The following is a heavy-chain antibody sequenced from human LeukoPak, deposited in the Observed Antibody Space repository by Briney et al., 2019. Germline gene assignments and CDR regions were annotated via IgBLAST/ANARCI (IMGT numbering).Heavy chain of an antibody. J-gene: IGHJ4*02. D-gene: IGHD5-12*01. Sequence: SETLSLTCAVYGGSFSGYYWSRIRQPPGKGLEWIGEINHSGSTNYNPSLKSRVTISVDTYKNQFSLKLSSVSAADPAVNYGPLLPLRVPAARGIVATIAHDYWGQGTLVTVSS. V-gene: IGHV4-34*01. CDR3: PLLPLRVPAARGIVATIAHDY. CDR1: GGSFSGYY. CDR2: INHSGST.